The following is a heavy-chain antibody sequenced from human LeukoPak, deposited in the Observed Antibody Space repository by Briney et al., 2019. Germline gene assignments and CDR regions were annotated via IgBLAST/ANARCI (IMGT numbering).Heavy chain of an antibody. J-gene: IGHJ4*02. V-gene: IGHV4-59*01. CDR2: IYNSGST. CDR1: GGSISSYY. Sequence: SETLSLTCTVSGGSISSYYWSWIRQSPGKGLEWIGYIYNSGSTNYNPSLKSRVTISVDTSKNQFSLKLSSVTAADTAVYYCARRPTVTTFFDYWGQGTLVTVSS. D-gene: IGHD4-17*01. CDR3: ARRPTVTTFFDY.